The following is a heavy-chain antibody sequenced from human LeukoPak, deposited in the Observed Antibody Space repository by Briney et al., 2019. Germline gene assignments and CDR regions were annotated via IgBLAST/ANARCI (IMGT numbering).Heavy chain of an antibody. Sequence: GGSLRLSCAASGFTFSSYSINWVRQAPGKGLEWVSYISGDGNAKHYTDSVKGRFTISRDNAKNTLYLQMTRLRAEDTAVYFCARDYVYAFDYWGQGTLVTVSS. CDR1: GFTFSSYS. D-gene: IGHD2/OR15-2a*01. J-gene: IGHJ4*02. CDR3: ARDYVYAFDY. CDR2: ISGDGNAK. V-gene: IGHV3-48*01.